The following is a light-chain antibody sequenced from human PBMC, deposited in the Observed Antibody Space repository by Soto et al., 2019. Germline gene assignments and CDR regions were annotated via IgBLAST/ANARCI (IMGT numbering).Light chain of an antibody. Sequence: QSVLSPPASVSGSPGQSITISCTGTSSDVGGYNYVSWYQQHPGKAPKLMIYEVSSRPSGVSNRFSGSKSGNTASLTISGLQAEDEADYYCTSYTSSITYVFGTGTKVTVL. J-gene: IGLJ1*01. CDR2: EVS. V-gene: IGLV2-14*01. CDR3: TSYTSSITYV. CDR1: SSDVGGYNY.